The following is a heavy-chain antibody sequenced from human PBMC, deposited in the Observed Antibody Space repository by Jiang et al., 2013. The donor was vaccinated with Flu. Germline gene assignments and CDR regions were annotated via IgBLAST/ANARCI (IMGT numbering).Heavy chain of an antibody. J-gene: IGHJ6*02. V-gene: IGHV1-69*06. CDR3: AREGELGHCTGANCDTRVALDV. CDR1: GGTFSSYA. Sequence: SGAEVKKPGSSVKVSCKASGGTFSSYAISWVRQAPGQGLEWMGGIIPIFGTANYAQKFQGRVTITADTSASTAYMDLTSLTFEDTAVYYCAREGELGHCTGANCDTRVALDVWGQGTTVTVSS. CDR2: IIPIFGTA. D-gene: IGHD2-8*02.